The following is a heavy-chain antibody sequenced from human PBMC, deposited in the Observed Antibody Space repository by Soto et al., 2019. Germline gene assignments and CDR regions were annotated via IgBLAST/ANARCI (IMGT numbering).Heavy chain of an antibody. CDR3: AKDRVFSSTTSSDFYN. Sequence: GGSLILSCAASGFTFSSYSMNWVRQAPGKGLEWVSYISSSSSTIYYADSVKGRFTISRDNAKNSLYLQMNSLRAEDTAVYYCAKDRVFSSTTSSDFYNWGQGNLLTISS. D-gene: IGHD2-2*01. CDR2: ISSSSSTI. J-gene: IGHJ4*02. V-gene: IGHV3-48*01. CDR1: GFTFSSYS.